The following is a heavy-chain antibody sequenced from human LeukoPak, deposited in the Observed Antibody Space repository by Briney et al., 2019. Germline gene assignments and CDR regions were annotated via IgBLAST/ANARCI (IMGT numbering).Heavy chain of an antibody. CDR3: ARDVSGGASTGHFY. D-gene: IGHD1-26*01. CDR2: ISAYNGNT. V-gene: IGHV1-18*01. CDR1: GYTFTSYG. Sequence: GASVKVSCKASGYTFTSYGISWVRQAPGQGLEWMGWISAYNGNTNYAQKLQGRVTLTTDTSTSTTYMELRSLTSDDTAVYFCARDVSGGASTGHFYWGQGTLVTVSS. J-gene: IGHJ4*02.